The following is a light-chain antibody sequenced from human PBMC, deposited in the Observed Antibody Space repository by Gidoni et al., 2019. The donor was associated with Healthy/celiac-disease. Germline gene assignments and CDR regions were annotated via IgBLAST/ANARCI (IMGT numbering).Light chain of an antibody. J-gene: IGLJ3*02. CDR1: SSNIGSNT. CDR3: AAWDDSLNGYWV. V-gene: IGLV1-44*01. Sequence: SVLPQPPPASGTPGPRVTIACSGSSSNIGSNTVNWYQQPPGTAPKLLIYSNNQRPSGVPDRFSGSKSGTSASLAISGLQSEDEADYYCAAWDDSLNGYWVFGGGTKLTVL. CDR2: SNN.